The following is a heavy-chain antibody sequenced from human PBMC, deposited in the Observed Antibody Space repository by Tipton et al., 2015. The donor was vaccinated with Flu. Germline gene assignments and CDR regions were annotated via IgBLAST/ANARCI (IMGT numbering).Heavy chain of an antibody. Sequence: SLRLSCAASGFTFSSYDMHWVRQAPGKGLEWLAFIRYDGSDKYYADSVRGRFTISRDNSKNTVYLQMNSLRAEDTAIYYCGKVIPEIVAGLDYWGQGTLVTVSS. CDR1: GFTFSSYD. V-gene: IGHV3-30*02. D-gene: IGHD5-12*01. CDR3: GKVIPEIVAGLDY. J-gene: IGHJ4*02. CDR2: IRYDGSDK.